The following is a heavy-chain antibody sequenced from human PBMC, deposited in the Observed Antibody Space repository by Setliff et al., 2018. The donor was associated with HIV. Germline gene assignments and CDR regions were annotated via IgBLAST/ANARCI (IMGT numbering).Heavy chain of an antibody. V-gene: IGHV1-69*02. J-gene: IGHJ4*02. Sequence: ASVKVSCKASGGTFTDYTVNWVRQAPGQGLEWMGRIIPNIGIENYAQKFQGRVTITADKSTGIGYMEINRLRSDDTAVYYCVAEMADGLYYFDYWGQGTLVTVSS. CDR2: IIPNIGIE. CDR3: VAEMADGLYYFDY. D-gene: IGHD2-2*02. CDR1: GGTFTDYT.